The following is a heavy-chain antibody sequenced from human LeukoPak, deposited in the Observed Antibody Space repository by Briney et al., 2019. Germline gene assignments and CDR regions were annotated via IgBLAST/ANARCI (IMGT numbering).Heavy chain of an antibody. CDR2: INHSGST. J-gene: IGHJ6*04. V-gene: IGHV4-34*01. CDR1: GGSFSGYY. Sequence: PSETLSLTCAVYGGSFSGYYWSWIRQPPGKGLEWIGEINHSGSTNYNPSLKSRVTISVDTYKNQFSLKLSSVTAADTAVYYCARVLLKPYYYYGMDVRGKGTTVTVSS. CDR3: ARVLLKPYYYYGMDV.